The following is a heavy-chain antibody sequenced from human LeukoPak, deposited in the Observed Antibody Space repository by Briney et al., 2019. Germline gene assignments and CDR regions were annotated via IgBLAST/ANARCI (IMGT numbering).Heavy chain of an antibody. D-gene: IGHD6-13*01. CDR2: INTNTGNP. V-gene: IGHV7-4-1*04. J-gene: IGHJ5*02. Sequence: ASVKVSCKASGYTFTSYAMNWVRQAPGQGLEWMGWINTNTGNPTYAQGFTGRFAFSLDTSVSMAYLQISSLKAEDTAVYYCARSIVWSYSSSPSWFDPWGQGTLVTVSS. CDR1: GYTFTSYA. CDR3: ARSIVWSYSSSPSWFDP.